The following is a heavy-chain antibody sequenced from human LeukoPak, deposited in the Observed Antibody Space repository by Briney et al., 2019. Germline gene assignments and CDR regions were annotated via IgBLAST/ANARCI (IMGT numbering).Heavy chain of an antibody. D-gene: IGHD2-15*01. CDR2: IKSKTDGGTT. Sequence: GGSLRLSCAASGFTFSNAWMSWVRQAPGKGLEWGGRIKSKTDGGTTDYAAPVKGRFTISRDDSKNTLYLQMNSLKTEDTAVYYCTTSPPDCSGGSCFDYWGQGTLVTVSS. CDR3: TTSPPDCSGGSCFDY. J-gene: IGHJ4*02. CDR1: GFTFSNAW. V-gene: IGHV3-15*01.